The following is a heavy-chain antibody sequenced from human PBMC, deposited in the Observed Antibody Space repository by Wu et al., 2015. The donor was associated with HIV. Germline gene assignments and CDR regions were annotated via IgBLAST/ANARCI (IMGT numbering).Heavy chain of an antibody. J-gene: IGHJ4*02. CDR1: GYTFTGYY. D-gene: IGHD3-22*01. V-gene: IGHV1-2*02. CDR2: INPNSGGT. CDR3: ARDLAPIYYDSSGYYY. Sequence: QVQLVQSGAEVKKPGASVKVSCKASGYTFTGYYMHWVRQAPGQGLEWMGWINPNSGGTNYAQKFQGRVTMTRDTSISTAYMELSRLRSDDTAVYYCARDLAPIYYDSSGYYYWGQGTLVTVSS.